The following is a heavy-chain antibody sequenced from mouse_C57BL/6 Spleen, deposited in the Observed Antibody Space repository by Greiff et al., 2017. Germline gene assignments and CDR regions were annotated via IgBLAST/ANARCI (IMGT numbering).Heavy chain of an antibody. CDR2: IHPNSGST. Sequence: QVQLQQPGAELVKPGASVKLSCKASGYTFTSYWMHWVKQRPGQGLEWIGMIHPNSGSTTYNEKLKSKATLTVDKSSSTAYMQLSSLTSEDSAVYYCARGDDDEDAGPYYYAMGYWGQGTSVTVSS. D-gene: IGHD2-4*01. J-gene: IGHJ4*01. CDR1: GYTFTSYW. V-gene: IGHV1-64*01. CDR3: ARGDDDEDAGPYYYAMGY.